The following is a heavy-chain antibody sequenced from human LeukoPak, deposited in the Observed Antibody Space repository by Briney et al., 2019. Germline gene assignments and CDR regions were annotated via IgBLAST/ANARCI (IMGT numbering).Heavy chain of an antibody. CDR3: SSNEWSGYYFDY. Sequence: SETLSLTCTVSGGSISSSSYYWGWIRQPPGKGLEWIGSIYYSGRTYYNPSLKSRVTISVDTPKTQFSLKLTSVTAADTALYYCSSNEWSGYYFDYWGQGTLVTVSS. CDR2: IYYSGRT. J-gene: IGHJ4*02. CDR1: GGSISSSSYY. V-gene: IGHV4-39*01. D-gene: IGHD3-3*01.